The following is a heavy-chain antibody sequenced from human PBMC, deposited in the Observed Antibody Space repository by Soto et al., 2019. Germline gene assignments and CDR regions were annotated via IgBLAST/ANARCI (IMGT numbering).Heavy chain of an antibody. CDR2: ISGGGDRT. V-gene: IGHV3-23*01. J-gene: IGHJ4*02. CDR1: GFTFSSYA. Sequence: EVQLLESGGGLVQPGGSLRLSCVGSGFTFSSYAMNWVRQAPGKGLEWVSAISGGGDRTYYADSVKGRFTISRDNSKNTVYLQMNSLKGEDTAVYYCAKDINHDFWSGYYGSFGHWGQGALVTVSS. D-gene: IGHD3-3*01. CDR3: AKDINHDFWSGYYGSFGH.